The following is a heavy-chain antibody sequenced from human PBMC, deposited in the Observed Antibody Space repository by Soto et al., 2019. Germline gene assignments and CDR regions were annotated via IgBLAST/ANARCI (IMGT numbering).Heavy chain of an antibody. J-gene: IGHJ4*02. CDR3: AAWDISNP. CDR1: GMTFSNYW. D-gene: IGHD5-12*01. V-gene: IGHV3-7*01. CDR2: ISPDGIAK. Sequence: HPGGSLRLSCVASGMTFSNYWMNWVRQTPGKGLEWVANISPDGIAKAYVDSVKGRFTVSRDNAKNSFYLQMNSLRAEDTAVYFCAAWDISNPWGQGILVTVSS.